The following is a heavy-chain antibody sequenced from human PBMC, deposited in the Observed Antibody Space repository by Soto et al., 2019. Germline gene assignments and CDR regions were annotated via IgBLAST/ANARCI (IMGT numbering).Heavy chain of an antibody. Sequence: QVQLVESGGGVVQPGRSLRLSCAASGFTFSSYAMYWVRQAPGKGLEWVAVISYDGSNKYYADSVKGRFTISRDNSKNTLYLQMNSLRAEDTAVYYCARGRVFGVVYAAFDYWGQGTLVTVSS. CDR3: ARGRVFGVVYAAFDY. CDR2: ISYDGSNK. CDR1: GFTFSSYA. V-gene: IGHV3-30-3*01. J-gene: IGHJ4*02. D-gene: IGHD2-8*02.